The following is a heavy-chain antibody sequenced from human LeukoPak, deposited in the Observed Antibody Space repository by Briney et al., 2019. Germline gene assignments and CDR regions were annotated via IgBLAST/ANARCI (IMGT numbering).Heavy chain of an antibody. CDR1: GFTFSSYG. J-gene: IGHJ6*02. CDR3: ARDIAAAGSRHYYYGMDV. V-gene: IGHV3-33*01. CDR2: IWYDGSNK. Sequence: GRSLRLSCAASGFTFSSYGMHWVRQAPGKGLEWVAVIWYDGSNKYYADSVKGRFTISRDNSKNTLCLQMNSLRAEDTAVYYCARDIAAAGSRHYYYGMDVWGQGTTVTVSS. D-gene: IGHD6-13*01.